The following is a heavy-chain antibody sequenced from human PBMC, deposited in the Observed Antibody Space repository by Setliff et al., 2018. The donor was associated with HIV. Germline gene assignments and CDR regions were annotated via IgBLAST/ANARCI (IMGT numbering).Heavy chain of an antibody. CDR3: AVGPHGDYELGWFDL. CDR1: GYTLTELS. J-gene: IGHJ5*02. V-gene: IGHV1-24*01. CDR2: FDPEYDKT. D-gene: IGHD4-17*01. Sequence: ASVKVSCKVSGYTLTELSIHWVRQAPGKGLEWMGGFDPEYDKTFYAQKFQGRVTISTDESARTAYMELRSLRSEDTAVYYCAVGPHGDYELGWFDLWGQGTLVTSPQ.